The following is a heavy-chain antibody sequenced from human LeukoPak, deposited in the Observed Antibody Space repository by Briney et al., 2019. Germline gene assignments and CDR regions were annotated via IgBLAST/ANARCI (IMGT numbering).Heavy chain of an antibody. CDR2: ISGSGSST. V-gene: IGHV3-23*01. Sequence: AGGSLRLSCAASGFTFSSYAMSWVRQAPGKGLEWVSAISGSGSSTYYADSVKGRFTISRDNSKNTLYLQMNSLRAEDTALYYCAKRDGYNSNPLKDWGQGTHVTVSS. J-gene: IGHJ4*02. CDR3: AKRDGYNSNPLKD. D-gene: IGHD5-24*01. CDR1: GFTFSSYA.